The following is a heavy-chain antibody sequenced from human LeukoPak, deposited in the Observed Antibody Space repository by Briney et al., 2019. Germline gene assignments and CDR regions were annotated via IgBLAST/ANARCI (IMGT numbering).Heavy chain of an antibody. J-gene: IGHJ4*02. V-gene: IGHV1-24*01. CDR3: ATAPDPKYYYDSSAIRGFDY. CDR1: GYTLTELS. CDR2: SDPEDGET. Sequence: ASVKVSCKVSGYTLTELSMHWVRQAPGKGLEWMGGSDPEDGETIYAQKFQGRVTMTEDTSTDTAYMELSSLRSEDTAVYYCATAPDPKYYYDSSAIRGFDYWGQGTLVTVSS. D-gene: IGHD3-22*01.